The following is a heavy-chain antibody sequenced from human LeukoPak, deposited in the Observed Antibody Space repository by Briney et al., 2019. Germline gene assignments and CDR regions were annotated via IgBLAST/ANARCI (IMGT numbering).Heavy chain of an antibody. CDR3: AREGSSGYYYYYMDV. V-gene: IGHV4-59*01. J-gene: IGHJ6*03. CDR1: GGCISSYY. Sequence: PSETLSLTCTVSGGCISSYYWSWIRQPPGKGLEWIGYIYYSGSTNYNPSLKSRVTTSVDTSKNQFSLKLSAVTAADTAVYYCAREGSSGYYYYYMDVWGKGTTVTVSS. D-gene: IGHD6-6*01. CDR2: IYYSGST.